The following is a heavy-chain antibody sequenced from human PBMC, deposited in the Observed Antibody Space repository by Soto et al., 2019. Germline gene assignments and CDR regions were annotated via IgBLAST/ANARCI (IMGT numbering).Heavy chain of an antibody. D-gene: IGHD1-26*01. CDR1: GYSISSSNW. V-gene: IGHV4-28*01. CDR2: IDYSGTT. CDR3: ARREIQGPIDY. Sequence: QVQLQESGPGLVKPSDTLSLTCAVSGYSISSSNWWGWIRQPPGKGLLWIGYIDYSGTTYYNPSLKRRVAMSVDTSNNQFSLKLTSVTAVDTAVYYCARREIQGPIDYWGQGTLVTVSS. J-gene: IGHJ4*02.